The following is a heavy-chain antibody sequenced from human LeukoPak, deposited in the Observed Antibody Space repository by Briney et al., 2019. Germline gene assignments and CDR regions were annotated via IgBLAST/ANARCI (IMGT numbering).Heavy chain of an antibody. CDR2: IYYSGST. CDR3: ARGRKDSSGYYLDY. J-gene: IGHJ4*02. V-gene: IGHV4-31*03. Sequence: PSETLSLTCTVSGGSISSGGYYWSWIRQHPGKGLEWIGYIYYSGSTYYNPSLKSRVTISVDTSKNQFSLKLSSVTAADTAVYYCARGRKDSSGYYLDYWGQGTLVTVSS. CDR1: GGSISSGGYY. D-gene: IGHD3-22*01.